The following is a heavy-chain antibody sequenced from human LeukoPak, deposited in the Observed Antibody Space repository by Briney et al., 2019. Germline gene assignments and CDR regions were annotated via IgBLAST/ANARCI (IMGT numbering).Heavy chain of an antibody. CDR3: AAHYYDSSGYYHLDY. CDR2: INPSGGST. Sequence: ASEKLSRTASGYTFTSYYMHWVRHAPGQGLEWMGIINPSGGSTSYAQKSQGRVTMIRDTSISTAYMVLSRPRSDDTAVYYCAAHYYDSSGYYHLDYWGQGTLVTVSS. CDR1: GYTFTSYY. D-gene: IGHD3-22*01. V-gene: IGHV1-46*01. J-gene: IGHJ4*02.